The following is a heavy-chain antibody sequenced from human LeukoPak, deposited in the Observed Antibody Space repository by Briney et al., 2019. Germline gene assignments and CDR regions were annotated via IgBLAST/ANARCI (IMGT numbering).Heavy chain of an antibody. V-gene: IGHV4-39*01. Sequence: SETLSLTCTVSGGSISSSNYYWGWIRQPPGKGLEWIGNIYSSGSTYYTPSLKSRVTISVDTSKNQFSLRLSSVTAADTAVYYCARRVAGSSLLGHWGEGTLVTVSS. CDR3: ARRVAGSSLLGH. J-gene: IGHJ1*01. D-gene: IGHD1-26*01. CDR2: IYSSGST. CDR1: GGSISSSNYY.